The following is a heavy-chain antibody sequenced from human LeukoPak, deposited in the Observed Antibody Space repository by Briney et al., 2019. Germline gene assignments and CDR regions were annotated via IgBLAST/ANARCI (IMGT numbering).Heavy chain of an antibody. CDR3: AKFPRLYSSSSPDDY. V-gene: IGHV3-23*01. Sequence: GGSLRLSCVASGFTFSTYNMNWVRQAPGKGLEWVSGISSSGGSTYYADSVKGRFTISRDNSRNTLYLQMNSLRAEDTAVYYCAKFPRLYSSSSPDDYWGQGTLVTVSS. CDR1: GFTFSTYN. CDR2: ISSSGGST. J-gene: IGHJ4*02. D-gene: IGHD6-6*01.